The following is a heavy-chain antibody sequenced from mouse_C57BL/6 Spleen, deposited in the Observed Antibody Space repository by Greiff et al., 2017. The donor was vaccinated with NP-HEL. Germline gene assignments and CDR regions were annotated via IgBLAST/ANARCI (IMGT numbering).Heavy chain of an antibody. D-gene: IGHD1-1*01. CDR2: IHPSDSYT. Sequence: QVQLQQPGAELVKPGASVKVSCKASGYTFTSYWMHWVKQRPGQGLEWIGRIHPSDSYTNYNQKFKGKATLTVDKSSSTAYMPLSSLTSEDSAVYYGGIWGTTVVAFACWGQGTLVTVSA. J-gene: IGHJ3*01. CDR1: GYTFTSYW. V-gene: IGHV1-74*01. CDR3: GIWGTTVVAFAC.